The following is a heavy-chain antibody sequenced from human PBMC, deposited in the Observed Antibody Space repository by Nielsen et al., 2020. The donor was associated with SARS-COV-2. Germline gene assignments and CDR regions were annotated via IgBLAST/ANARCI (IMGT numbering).Heavy chain of an antibody. D-gene: IGHD1-26*01. Sequence: SETLSLTCTVSGYSISSGYYWGWIRQPPGKGLEWIGSIYHSGSTYYNPSLKSRVTISVDTSKNQFSLKLSSVTAADTAVYYCARGKWEQLGFDYWGQGTLVTVSS. J-gene: IGHJ4*02. V-gene: IGHV4-38-2*02. CDR1: GYSISSGYY. CDR3: ARGKWEQLGFDY. CDR2: IYHSGST.